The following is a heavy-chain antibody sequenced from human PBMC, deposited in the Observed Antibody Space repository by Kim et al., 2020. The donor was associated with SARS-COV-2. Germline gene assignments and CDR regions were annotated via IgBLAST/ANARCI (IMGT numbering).Heavy chain of an antibody. Sequence: AGSVKRRFTLSRDNSKNTLNLQMKSLRAEDTAVYYCARDGNYYDTTAPSYWGQGTLVTVSS. CDR3: ARDGNYYDTTAPSY. J-gene: IGHJ4*02. D-gene: IGHD3-22*01. V-gene: IGHV3-53*01.